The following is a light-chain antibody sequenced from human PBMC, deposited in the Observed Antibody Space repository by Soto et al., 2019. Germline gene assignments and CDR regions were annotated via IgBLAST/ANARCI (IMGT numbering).Light chain of an antibody. CDR3: ASWDDSRSGVV. CDR2: RNN. CDR1: TSNLGSNF. J-gene: IGLJ3*02. Sequence: QSVLTQPPSASGTPGQRVTISCSGSTSNLGSNFIYWYQQLPGAAPKLLISRNNQRPSGVPDRFSGSKSGTSASLAISGLRSEEEAVYHCASWDDSRSGVVFGGGTMVTV. V-gene: IGLV1-47*01.